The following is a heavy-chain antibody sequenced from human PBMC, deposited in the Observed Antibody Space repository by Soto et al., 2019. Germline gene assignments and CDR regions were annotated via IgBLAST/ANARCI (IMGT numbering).Heavy chain of an antibody. CDR2: IKQDGSEK. J-gene: IGHJ4*02. D-gene: IGHD1-26*01. CDR3: ARVRVLMGDFDY. Sequence: EVQLVESGGGLVQPGGSLRLSCAASGFTLSTYWMSGVRQAPGKGREWVANIKQDGSEKYYVDSVKGRFTISRDNAKNSLYLQMNSLRAEDTAVYYCARVRVLMGDFDYWGQGTLVTVSS. CDR1: GFTLSTYW. V-gene: IGHV3-7*05.